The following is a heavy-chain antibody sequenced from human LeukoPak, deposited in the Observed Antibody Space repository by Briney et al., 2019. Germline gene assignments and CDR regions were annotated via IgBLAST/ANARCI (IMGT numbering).Heavy chain of an antibody. V-gene: IGHV4-59*11. CDR3: ARRMASGFDY. J-gene: IGHJ4*02. CDR2: IYYSGST. Sequence: SETLSLTCTVSGGSISSHYWSWIRQPPGKGLEWIGYIYYSGSTNYNPSLKSRVTISVDTPKNQFSLKLSSVTAADTAVYYCARRMASGFDYWGQGTLVTVSS. CDR1: GGSISSHY. D-gene: IGHD2-8*01.